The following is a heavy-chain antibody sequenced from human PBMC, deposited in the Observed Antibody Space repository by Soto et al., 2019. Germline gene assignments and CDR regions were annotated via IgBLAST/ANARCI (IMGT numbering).Heavy chain of an antibody. J-gene: IGHJ4*02. Sequence: QVQLVESGGGVVQPGRSLRLSCAASGFTFSNYGMHWVRQAPGKGLEWVAVIWYDGSNKYYADSVKGRFTIFRDNSKNMAYLQMNSLRAEDTAVYYCARDHTAYFDSWGQGTLVTVSS. CDR2: IWYDGSNK. D-gene: IGHD2-21*02. CDR1: GFTFSNYG. V-gene: IGHV3-33*01. CDR3: ARDHTAYFDS.